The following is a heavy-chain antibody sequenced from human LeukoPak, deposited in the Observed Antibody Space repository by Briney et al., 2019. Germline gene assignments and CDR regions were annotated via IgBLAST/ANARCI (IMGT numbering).Heavy chain of an antibody. Sequence: GESLKISCKGSGYGSGYSFTSHWIAWVRQMPGKGLEWMGIIYPRDSNTIYSPSFQGQVTISVDTSINTAYLQWISLKASDTAMYYCARHIGTPGAFDIWGQGTMVTVSS. D-gene: IGHD1-1*01. V-gene: IGHV5-51*01. CDR2: IYPRDSNT. CDR1: GYSFTSHW. CDR3: ARHIGTPGAFDI. J-gene: IGHJ3*02.